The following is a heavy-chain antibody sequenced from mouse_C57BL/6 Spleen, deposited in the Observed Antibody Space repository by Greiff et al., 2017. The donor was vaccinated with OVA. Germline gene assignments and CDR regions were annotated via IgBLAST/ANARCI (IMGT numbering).Heavy chain of an antibody. Sequence: VQLQQSGAELARPGASVKMSCKASGYTFTSYTMHWVKQRPGQGLEWIGYINPSSGYTKYNQKFKDKATLTADKSSSTAYMQLSSLTSEDSAVYYCVPITTLDYWGQGTTLTVSS. J-gene: IGHJ2*01. V-gene: IGHV1-4*01. D-gene: IGHD1-1*01. CDR2: INPSSGYT. CDR1: GYTFTSYT. CDR3: VPITTLDY.